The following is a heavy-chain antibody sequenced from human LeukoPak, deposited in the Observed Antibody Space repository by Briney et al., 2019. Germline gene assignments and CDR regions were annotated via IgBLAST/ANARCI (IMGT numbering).Heavy chain of an antibody. D-gene: IGHD4-17*01. CDR1: GYTFTSYD. V-gene: IGHV1-8*01. Sequence: ASVKVSCKASGYTFTSYDINWVRQATGQGLEWMGWMNPNSGNTGYAQKFQGRVTMTRNTCISTAYMELSSLRSEDTAVYYCARILTRSTVTRFGYWGQGTLVTVSS. CDR3: ARILTRSTVTRFGY. CDR2: MNPNSGNT. J-gene: IGHJ4*02.